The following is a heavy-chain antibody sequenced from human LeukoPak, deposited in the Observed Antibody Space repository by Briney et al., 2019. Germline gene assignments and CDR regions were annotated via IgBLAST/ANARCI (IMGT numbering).Heavy chain of an antibody. D-gene: IGHD6-19*01. J-gene: IGHJ4*02. CDR2: IKQDGSEK. CDR3: ARVYSSGWYVY. Sequence: GGSLRLSCAASGFTFSSYWMSWVRQAPGKGLEWVANIKQDGSEKYYVDSVKGRFTISRDNAKNSPYLQMNSLRAEDTAVYYCARVYSSGWYVYWGQGTLVTVSS. CDR1: GFTFSSYW. V-gene: IGHV3-7*03.